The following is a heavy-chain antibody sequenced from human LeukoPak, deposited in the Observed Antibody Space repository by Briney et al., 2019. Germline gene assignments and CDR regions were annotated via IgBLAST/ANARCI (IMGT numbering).Heavy chain of an antibody. Sequence: SETLSLTCTVSGGSISSSSYYWGWLRQPPGKGLEWIGSIYYSGSTYYNPSLKSRVTVSVDTSKNQFSLKLSSVTASDTAVYYCARQGWFGELLSPLDYWGQGTLVTVSS. CDR3: ARQGWFGELLSPLDY. D-gene: IGHD3-10*01. V-gene: IGHV4-39*01. CDR1: GGSISSSSYY. J-gene: IGHJ4*02. CDR2: IYYSGST.